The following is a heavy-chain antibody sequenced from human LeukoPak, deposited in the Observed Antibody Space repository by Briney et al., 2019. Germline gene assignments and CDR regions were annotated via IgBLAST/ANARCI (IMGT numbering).Heavy chain of an antibody. Sequence: ASVKVSCKASGYTFTSYAMHWVRQAPGQRLEWMGWINAGNGNTKYSQKFQGRVTITRDTSASTAYMELSSLRSEDTAVYYCARDRYDFWSGYYISYYFDYWGQGTLVTVSS. V-gene: IGHV1-3*01. J-gene: IGHJ4*02. CDR2: INAGNGNT. D-gene: IGHD3-3*01. CDR1: GYTFTSYA. CDR3: ARDRYDFWSGYYISYYFDY.